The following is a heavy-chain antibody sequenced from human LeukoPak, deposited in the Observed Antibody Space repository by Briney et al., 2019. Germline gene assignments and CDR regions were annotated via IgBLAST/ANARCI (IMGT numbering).Heavy chain of an antibody. CDR2: ISETGANS. Sequence: GGSLRLSCSASGFTFNTYAMGCVRQAPGKGLEWVSIISETGANSNYADSVRGRFTISRDNSKNTLYLQMNSLRDEDTAVYYCARRPRGAVAGQYYFDSWGQGTLVTVSS. J-gene: IGHJ4*02. V-gene: IGHV3-23*01. CDR1: GFTFNTYA. CDR3: ARRPRGAVAGQYYFDS. D-gene: IGHD6-19*01.